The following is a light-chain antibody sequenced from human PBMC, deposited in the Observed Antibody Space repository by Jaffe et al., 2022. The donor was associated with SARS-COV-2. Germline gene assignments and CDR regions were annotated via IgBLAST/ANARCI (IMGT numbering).Light chain of an antibody. V-gene: IGLV1-44*01. CDR3: AAWDDSLKGWV. CDR1: SSNIGGNT. Sequence: QSVLTQPPSASGTPGQRVTISCSGSSSNIGGNTVNWYQHLPGTAPKLLIYSNNQWPSGVPDRFSGSKSGTSASLAISGLQSEDEADYYCAAWDDSLKGWVFGGGTKLTVL. J-gene: IGLJ3*02. CDR2: SNN.